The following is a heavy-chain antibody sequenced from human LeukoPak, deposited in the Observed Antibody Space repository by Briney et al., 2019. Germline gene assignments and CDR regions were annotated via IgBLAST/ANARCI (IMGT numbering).Heavy chain of an antibody. Sequence: PGGSLRLSCAASGFTFSNYWMHWVRQAPGKGLVWVSRVNSDGSSTTYADSVKGRFTISRDNSKNTLYLQMNSLRAEDTAVYYCAKERLWVAEAIDYWGQGTLVTVSS. CDR1: GFTFSNYW. V-gene: IGHV3-74*01. CDR3: AKERLWVAEAIDY. CDR2: VNSDGSST. J-gene: IGHJ4*02. D-gene: IGHD6-19*01.